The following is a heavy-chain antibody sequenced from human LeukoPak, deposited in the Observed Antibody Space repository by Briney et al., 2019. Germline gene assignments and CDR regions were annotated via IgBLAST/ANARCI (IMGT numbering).Heavy chain of an antibody. CDR3: ARRSTGSYGY. CDR1: GGSISSSSYY. V-gene: IGHV4-39*01. J-gene: IGHJ4*02. D-gene: IGHD3-10*01. CDR2: IYYSGST. Sequence: PSETLSLTCTVSGGSISSSSYYWGWIRQPPGKGLEWIGSIYYSGSTYYNPSLKSRVTISVDTSKNQFSLKLSSVTAADTAVYYCARRSTGSYGYWGQGTLVTVSS.